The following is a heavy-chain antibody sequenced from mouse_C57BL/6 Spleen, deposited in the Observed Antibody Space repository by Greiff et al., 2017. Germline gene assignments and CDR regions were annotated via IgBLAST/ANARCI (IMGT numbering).Heavy chain of an antibody. CDR2: INPSTGGT. CDR1: GYSFTGYY. D-gene: IGHD1-1*01. J-gene: IGHJ2*01. V-gene: IGHV1-42*01. CDR3: ARPSAVAYDFDY. Sequence: VQLQQSGPELVKPGASVKISCKASGYSFTGYYMNWVKQSPEKSLEWIGEINPSTGGTTYNQKFKAKATLTVDKSSSTAYMQLKSLTSEDSAVYYCARPSAVAYDFDYWGQGTTLTVSS.